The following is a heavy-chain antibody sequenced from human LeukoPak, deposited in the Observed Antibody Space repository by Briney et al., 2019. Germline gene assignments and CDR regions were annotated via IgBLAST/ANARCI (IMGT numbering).Heavy chain of an antibody. CDR3: ARVGSGSYNDY. J-gene: IGHJ4*02. V-gene: IGHV4-59*01. D-gene: IGHD1-26*01. CDR2: INYSGST. CDR1: GGSISSYY. Sequence: SETLSLTCTVSGGSISSYYWSWIRQPPGKGLEWIGYINYSGSTDYNPSLKGRVAISVDTSKNQFSLKVSSVTAADTAVYYCARVGSGSYNDYWGQGTLVTVSS.